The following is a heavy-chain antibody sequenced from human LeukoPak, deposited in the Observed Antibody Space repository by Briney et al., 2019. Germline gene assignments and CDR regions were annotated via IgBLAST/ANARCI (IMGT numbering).Heavy chain of an antibody. CDR2: IRDDGSDK. CDR3: ADLGSRD. V-gene: IGHV3-7*01. J-gene: IGHJ4*02. Sequence: GGSLRLSCAASGFTFSSAWMTWVRQAPGKGLEWVATIRDDGSDKYYVDSVKGRFTISRDNAKKSLWLQMNSLRVEDTAMYYCADLGSRDWGQGTLVTVSS. D-gene: IGHD3-16*01. CDR1: GFTFSSAW.